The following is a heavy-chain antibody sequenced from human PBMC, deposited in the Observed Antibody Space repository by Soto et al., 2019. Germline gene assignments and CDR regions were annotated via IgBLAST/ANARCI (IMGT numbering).Heavy chain of an antibody. CDR3: TRSWITEEIDY. V-gene: IGHV1-18*01. J-gene: IGHJ4*02. CDR1: GYIFNSFG. D-gene: IGHD3-16*01. Sequence: QVQLVQSGGEVKKPGASVKVSCKASGYIFNSFGISWVRQAPGQGLEWMGWISAYTGNTKYAQNVQGRVTMTTDTSTSTTYMELTSLRSADTDVYYCTRSWITEEIDYWGQGTLVTVSS. CDR2: ISAYTGNT.